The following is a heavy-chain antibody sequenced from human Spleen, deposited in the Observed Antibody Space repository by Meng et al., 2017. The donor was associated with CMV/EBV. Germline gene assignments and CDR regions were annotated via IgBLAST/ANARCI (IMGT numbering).Heavy chain of an antibody. Sequence: GGSLRLSCKASGYTFTSHWIAWVRQMPGKGLEWMGIIFPSDSDTKYSPSFQGQVTFSVDRSIPTAYLHWTSLRALDTAMYFCARHWGGDDFWSGYADYWGQGMVVTVSS. J-gene: IGHJ4*02. D-gene: IGHD3-3*01. V-gene: IGHV5-51*01. CDR3: ARHWGGDDFWSGYADY. CDR1: GYTFTSHW. CDR2: IFPSDSDT.